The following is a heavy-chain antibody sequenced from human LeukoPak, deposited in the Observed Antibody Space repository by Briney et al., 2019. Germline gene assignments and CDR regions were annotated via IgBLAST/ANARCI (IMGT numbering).Heavy chain of an antibody. CDR1: GGTFSSYA. CDR2: IIQMFGTA. J-gene: IGHJ6*02. Sequence: VTVSCKASGGTFSSYASSGVRQAPGQGGEWMGGIIQMFGTANYAQKFQGRVTITADESTSTAYMELSSLRSEDTAVYYCARELYRALSGSYYPRDYYYYGMDVWGQGTTVTVSS. V-gene: IGHV1-69*13. D-gene: IGHD1-26*01. CDR3: ARELYRALSGSYYPRDYYYYGMDV.